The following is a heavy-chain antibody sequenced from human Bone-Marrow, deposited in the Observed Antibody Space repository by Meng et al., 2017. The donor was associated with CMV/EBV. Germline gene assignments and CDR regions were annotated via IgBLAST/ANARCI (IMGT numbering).Heavy chain of an antibody. CDR2: ISSSGSTI. D-gene: IGHD1-26*01. CDR3: ARDYSGSYIEGVY. V-gene: IGHV3-11*04. CDR1: GFTFSDYY. J-gene: IGHJ4*02. Sequence: GESLKISCAASGFTFSDYYMSWIRQAPGKGLEWVSYISSSGSTIYYADSVKGRFTISRDNSKNTLYLQMNSLRAEDTAVYYCARDYSGSYIEGVYWGQGTLVTGSS.